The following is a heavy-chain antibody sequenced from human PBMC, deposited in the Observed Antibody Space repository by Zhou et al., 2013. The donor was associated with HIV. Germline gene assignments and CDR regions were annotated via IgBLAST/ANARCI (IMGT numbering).Heavy chain of an antibody. CDR1: GYTLTALS. CDR3: TTGLLEWAPSNDH. V-gene: IGHV1-24*01. Sequence: QVQLVQSGAEVKKPGASVKVSCKVSGYTLTALSMYWVRQAPGKGLEWMGGFNPEDGKTIYAQKFQGRVTMTEETSTDTAYMELYSLRSEDTAVYYCTTGLLEWAPSNDHWGQGTLVTVSS. D-gene: IGHD3-3*01. J-gene: IGHJ4*02. CDR2: FNPEDGKT.